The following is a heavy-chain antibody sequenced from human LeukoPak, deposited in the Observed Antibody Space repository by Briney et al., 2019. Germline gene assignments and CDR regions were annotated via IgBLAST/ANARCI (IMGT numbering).Heavy chain of an antibody. CDR2: INPNSGGT. V-gene: IGHV1-2*02. Sequence: ASVKVSCKASGGTFSSYAISWVRQAPGQGLEWMGWINPNSGGTNYAQKFQGRVTMTRDTSISTAYMELSRLRSDDTAVYYCARDRGGSFHFDYWGQGTLVTVSS. J-gene: IGHJ4*02. CDR1: GGTFSSYA. D-gene: IGHD1-26*01. CDR3: ARDRGGSFHFDY.